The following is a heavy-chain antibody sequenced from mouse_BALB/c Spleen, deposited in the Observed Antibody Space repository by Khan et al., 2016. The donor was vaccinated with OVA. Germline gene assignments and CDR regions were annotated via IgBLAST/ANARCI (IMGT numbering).Heavy chain of an antibody. J-gene: IGHJ3*01. V-gene: IGHV5-6*01. CDR1: GFTFSSYS. CDR3: ADHLTGSLAY. Sequence: EVELVESGGDLVKPGGSLKLSCAASGFTFSSYSMSWVRQTPDKRLEWVASISSGGDYTYYPDSVKGRFTISRDNAKNTLYLQMSDLKSEDTAMYYCADHLTGSLAYWGQGIRVTVSA. CDR2: ISSGGDYT. D-gene: IGHD4-1*01.